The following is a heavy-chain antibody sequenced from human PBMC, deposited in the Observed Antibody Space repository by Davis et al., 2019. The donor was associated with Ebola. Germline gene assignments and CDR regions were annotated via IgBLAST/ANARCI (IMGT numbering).Heavy chain of an antibody. CDR2: IYSGGST. Sequence: SLKTSCAASGFTISSNYMSWVRQAPGKGLEWVSVIYSGGSTYYADSVKGRFTISSDNSKNTLYLQMNSLRAEDTAVYYCARMRVLVVYATYNWFDPWGQGTLVTVSS. CDR1: GFTISSNY. CDR3: ARMRVLVVYATYNWFDP. J-gene: IGHJ5*02. D-gene: IGHD2-8*02. V-gene: IGHV3-53*01.